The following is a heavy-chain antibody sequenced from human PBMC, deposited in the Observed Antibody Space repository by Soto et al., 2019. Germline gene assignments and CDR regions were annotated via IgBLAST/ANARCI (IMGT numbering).Heavy chain of an antibody. D-gene: IGHD2-21*02. V-gene: IGHV4-34*01. J-gene: IGHJ6*02. CDR2: INHSGTT. CDR1: GGSFSGFY. CDR3: ARADRTLVTSYGLDV. Sequence: SETLSLTCAVPGGSFSGFYWTWIRQPPGEGLEWIGEINHSGTTNFNPSLRSRLTISLDSSKKHFSLKLTSMTAADAAVYYCARADRTLVTSYGLDVWGQGNPVTVSS.